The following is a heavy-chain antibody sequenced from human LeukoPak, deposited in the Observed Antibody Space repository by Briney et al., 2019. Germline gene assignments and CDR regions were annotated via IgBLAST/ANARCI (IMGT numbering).Heavy chain of an antibody. D-gene: IGHD4-11*01. CDR2: IWYDGSDK. V-gene: IGHV3-33*01. CDR3: ASLTVTNDEFDY. CDR1: GFTFSSYG. J-gene: IGHJ4*02. Sequence: GGSLRLSCAASGFTFSSYGMHWVRQAPGKGLEWVAVIWYDGSDKYYADSVKGRFTISRDNSKNTLYLQMNSLRAEDTAVYYCASLTVTNDEFDYWGQGTLVTVSS.